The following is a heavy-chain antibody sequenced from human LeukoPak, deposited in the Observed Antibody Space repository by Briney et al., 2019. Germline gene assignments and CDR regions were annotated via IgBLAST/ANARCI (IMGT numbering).Heavy chain of an antibody. Sequence: GGSLRLSCAASGFTISSYGMHWVCQAPGKGLEWVAVISYDGSNKYYADSVKGRFTISRDNSKNTLYLQMNSLRAEDTAVYYCAKDRSVTYYFDYWGQGTLVTVSS. CDR3: AKDRSVTYYFDY. V-gene: IGHV3-30*18. CDR1: GFTISSYG. D-gene: IGHD4-17*01. J-gene: IGHJ4*02. CDR2: ISYDGSNK.